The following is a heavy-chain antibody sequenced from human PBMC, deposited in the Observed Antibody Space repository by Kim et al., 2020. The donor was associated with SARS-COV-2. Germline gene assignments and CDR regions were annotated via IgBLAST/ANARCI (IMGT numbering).Heavy chain of an antibody. J-gene: IGHJ4*02. V-gene: IGHV4-34*01. CDR1: GGSFSGYY. CDR2: INHSGST. D-gene: IGHD3-3*01. Sequence: SETLSLTCAVYGGSFSGYYWCWIRQPPGKGLEWIGEINHSGSTNYNPSLKSRVTISVDTSKNQFSLKLSSVTAADTAVYYCARGFFGVVIPLLYYFDYWGQGTLVNVSS. CDR3: ARGFFGVVIPLLYYFDY.